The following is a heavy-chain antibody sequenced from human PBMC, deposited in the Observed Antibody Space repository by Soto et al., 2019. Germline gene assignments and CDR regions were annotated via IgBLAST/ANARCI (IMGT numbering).Heavy chain of an antibody. D-gene: IGHD2-15*01. CDR1: GGPVSGHF. CDR2: INQMGTS. V-gene: IGHV4-34*02. CDR3: GKSQRLFQWFGP. J-gene: IGHJ5*02. Sequence: QEHLQQWGAGLLKPTETLSLTCAVYGGPVSGHFWSWIRQSPGKGLEWIGEINQMGTSNWNPSLHSRASLALDTSQNQFSLHPASSTAADTAVSSCGKSQRLFQWFGPWGQGITFTVSS.